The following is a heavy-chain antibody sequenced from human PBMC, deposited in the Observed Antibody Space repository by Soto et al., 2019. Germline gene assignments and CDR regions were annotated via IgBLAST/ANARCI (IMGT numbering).Heavy chain of an antibody. J-gene: IGHJ6*02. CDR1: GFTVSSKY. CDR3: AREAPMDV. V-gene: IGHV3-53*01. CDR2: IWSAGLI. Sequence: AGSLRLSCAASGFTVSSKYMSWVRQAPGKGLEWVSVIWSAGLIYYADSVRGRFTISRDISKNILYLEMTSLRADDTAVYYCAREAPMDVWGQGTTVTVS.